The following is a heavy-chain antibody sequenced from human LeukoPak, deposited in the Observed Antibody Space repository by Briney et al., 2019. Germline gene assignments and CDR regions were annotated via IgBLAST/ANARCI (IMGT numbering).Heavy chain of an antibody. CDR2: INPSGGST. CDR3: AREGGNMTPVTTFRY. CDR1: GYTFTSYY. Sequence: ASVKVSYTASGYTFTSYYMHWVRQAPGQGLEWMGIINPSGGSTSYAQKFQGRVTMTRDTSTSTVYMELSSLRSEDTAVYYCAREGGNMTPVTTFRYWGQGTLVTVSS. D-gene: IGHD4-17*01. J-gene: IGHJ4*02. V-gene: IGHV1-46*01.